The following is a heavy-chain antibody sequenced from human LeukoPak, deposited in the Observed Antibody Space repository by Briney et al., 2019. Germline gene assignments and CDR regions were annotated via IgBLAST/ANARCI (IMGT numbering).Heavy chain of an antibody. CDR3: AATTRTPGIAAAGY. CDR2: VYTSGST. J-gene: IGHJ4*02. V-gene: IGHV4-4*07. Sequence: PSETLSLTCTVSGGSISSYYWSWIRQPAGKGLEWIGRVYTSGSTNYNPSLKSRVTMSVDTSKNQFSLKLSSVTAADTAVYYCAATTRTPGIAAAGYWGQGTLVTASS. D-gene: IGHD6-13*01. CDR1: GGSISSYY.